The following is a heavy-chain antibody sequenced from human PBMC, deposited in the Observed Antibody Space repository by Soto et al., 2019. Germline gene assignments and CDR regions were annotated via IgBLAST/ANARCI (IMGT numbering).Heavy chain of an antibody. Sequence: PGGSLRLSCAASGFTFSSYSMNWVRQAPGKGLEWVSSISSSSSYIYYADSVKGRFTISRDNAKNSLYLQMNSLRAEDTAVYYCARAPEYCTNGVCYGADYWGQGALVTVSS. V-gene: IGHV3-21*01. CDR1: GFTFSSYS. J-gene: IGHJ4*02. CDR2: ISSSSSYI. D-gene: IGHD2-8*01. CDR3: ARAPEYCTNGVCYGADY.